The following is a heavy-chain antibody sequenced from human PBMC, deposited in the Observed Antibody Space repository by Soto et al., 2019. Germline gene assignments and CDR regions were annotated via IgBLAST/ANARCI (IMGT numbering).Heavy chain of an antibody. V-gene: IGHV1-2*02. D-gene: IGHD6-13*01. Sequence: ASVKVSCKASGYTFTGYYMHWVRQAPGQGLEWMGWINPNSGGTNYAQKFQGRVTMTGDTSISTAYMELSRLRSDDTAVYYCARDSVHFWSSSWYGFDYWGQGTLVTVSS. J-gene: IGHJ4*02. CDR3: ARDSVHFWSSSWYGFDY. CDR1: GYTFTGYY. CDR2: INPNSGGT.